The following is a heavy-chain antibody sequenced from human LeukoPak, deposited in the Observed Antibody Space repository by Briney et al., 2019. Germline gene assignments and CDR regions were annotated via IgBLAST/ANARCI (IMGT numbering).Heavy chain of an antibody. CDR2: FFYAGST. CDR3: ARRPYHYHGLDV. CDR1: GDSISIYY. J-gene: IGHJ6*02. Sequence: SETLSLTCSVSGDSISIYYWNWIRQSPGKGLEWIGYFFYAGSTNYNPSLKSRVHMSVDTSKNQVSLTLRSVTAADTAVYYCARRPYHYHGLDVWGPGTTVIVSS. V-gene: IGHV4-59*08.